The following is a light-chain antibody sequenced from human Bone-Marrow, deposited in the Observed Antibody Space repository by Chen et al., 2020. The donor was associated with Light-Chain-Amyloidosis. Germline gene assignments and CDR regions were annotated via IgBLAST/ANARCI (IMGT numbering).Light chain of an antibody. CDR2: RDT. Sequence: SYELTQPPSVSVSPVQTARITCSGDDLPTKYAYWYQQKPGQAPVLVIHRDTERPSGISERLSGSSSGTTATLTISGVQAEDEADYYCQAADSSGTYEVIFGGGTKLTVL. CDR3: QAADSSGTYEVI. V-gene: IGLV3-25*03. J-gene: IGLJ2*01. CDR1: DLPTKY.